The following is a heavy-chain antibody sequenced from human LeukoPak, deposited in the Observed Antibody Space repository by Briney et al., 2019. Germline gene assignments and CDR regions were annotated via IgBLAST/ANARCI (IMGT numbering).Heavy chain of an antibody. CDR3: ARDRGLQLGYFDY. V-gene: IGHV4-4*02. Sequence: SETLSLTCAVSGGSISSSNWWSWVRQPPGKGLEWIGEIYHSGSTNYNPSLKSRVTISVDKSKNQFSLKLSSVTAADTAVYYCARDRGLQLGYFDYWGQGTLVTVSS. CDR2: IYHSGST. J-gene: IGHJ4*02. CDR1: GGSISSSNW. D-gene: IGHD3-10*01.